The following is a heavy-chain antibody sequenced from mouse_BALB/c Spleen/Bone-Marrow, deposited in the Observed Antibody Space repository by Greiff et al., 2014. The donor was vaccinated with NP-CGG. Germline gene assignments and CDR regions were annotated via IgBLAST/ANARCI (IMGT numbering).Heavy chain of an antibody. V-gene: IGHV3-1*02. CDR3: ARRGLDYYGSSYWYFDV. D-gene: IGHD1-1*01. CDR2: IHYSGST. Sequence: EVQLQQSGPDLVKPSQSLSLTCTVTGYSITSGYSWHWIRQFPGNKLEWMGYIHYSGSTNYNPSLKSRISITRDTSKNQFFLQLNSVTTEDTATYYCARRGLDYYGSSYWYFDVGGAGTTVTVSS. CDR1: GYSITSGYS. J-gene: IGHJ1*01.